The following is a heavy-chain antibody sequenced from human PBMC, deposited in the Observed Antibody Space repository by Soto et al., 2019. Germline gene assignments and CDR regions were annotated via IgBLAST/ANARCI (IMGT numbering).Heavy chain of an antibody. J-gene: IGHJ6*02. Sequence: VQLVESGGGLVKPGGSLRLSCAASGFTFSSYSMNWVRQAPGKGLEWVSSISSSSSYIYYADSVKGRFTISRDNAKNSLYLQMNSLRAEDTAVYYCARDRGCSGGSCYSLHYYYYYGMDVWGQGTTVTVSS. CDR3: ARDRGCSGGSCYSLHYYYYYGMDV. CDR2: ISSSSSYI. D-gene: IGHD2-15*01. CDR1: GFTFSSYS. V-gene: IGHV3-21*01.